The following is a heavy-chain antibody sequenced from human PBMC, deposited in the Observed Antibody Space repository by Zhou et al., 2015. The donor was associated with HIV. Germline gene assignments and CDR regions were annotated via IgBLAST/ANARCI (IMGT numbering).Heavy chain of an antibody. J-gene: IGHJ5*02. Sequence: QVQLVQSGAEVKKPGSSVKVSCKASGGTFSSYAISWVRQAPGQGLEWMGGIIPIFGTANYAQKFQGRVTITADESTSTAYMELSSLRSEDTAVYYCASGSGGIAVAGGWFDPWGPREPWVHRLL. V-gene: IGHV1-69*12. CDR1: GGTFSSYA. CDR3: ASGSGGIAVAGGWFDP. D-gene: IGHD6-19*01. CDR2: IIPIFGTA.